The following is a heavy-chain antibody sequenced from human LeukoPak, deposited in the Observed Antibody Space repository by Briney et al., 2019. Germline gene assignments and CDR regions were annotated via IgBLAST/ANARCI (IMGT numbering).Heavy chain of an antibody. V-gene: IGHV4-34*01. CDR1: GGSFSGYY. J-gene: IGHJ5*02. D-gene: IGHD6-13*01. CDR3: ARGGGGIAAAGTKRKCNWFDP. Sequence: SETLSLTCAVYGGSFSGYYWSWIRQPPGKGLEWIGEINHSGSTNYNPSLKSRVTISVDTSKNQFSLKLGSVTAADTAVYYCARGGGGIAAAGTKRKCNWFDPWGQGTLVTVSS. CDR2: INHSGST.